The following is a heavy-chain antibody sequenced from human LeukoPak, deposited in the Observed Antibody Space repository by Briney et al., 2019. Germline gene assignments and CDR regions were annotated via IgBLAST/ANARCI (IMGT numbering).Heavy chain of an antibody. CDR1: GGSISSYY. V-gene: IGHV4-59*01. D-gene: IGHD5-12*01. J-gene: IGHJ4*02. CDR2: IYYSGST. CDR3: ARAEKGGYSAYYFDY. Sequence: SETLSLTCTVSGGSISSYYWSWIRQPPGKGLEWIGYIYYSGSTNYNPSLKSRVTISVDTSKNQFSLKLSSVTAADTAVYYCARAEKGGYSAYYFDYWGQETLVTVSS.